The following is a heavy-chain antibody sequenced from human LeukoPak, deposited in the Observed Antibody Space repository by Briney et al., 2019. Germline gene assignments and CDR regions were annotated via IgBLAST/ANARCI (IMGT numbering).Heavy chain of an antibody. CDR1: GYTFTGYY. J-gene: IGHJ3*02. CDR3: ARGWVYDSSGYYYGDDAFDI. Sequence: ASVKVSCKASGYTFTGYYMHWVRQAPGQGLEWMGWINPNSGGTNYVQKFQGRVTMTRDTSISTAYMELSRLRSDDTAVYYCARGWVYDSSGYYYGDDAFDIWGQGTMVTVSS. CDR2: INPNSGGT. D-gene: IGHD3-22*01. V-gene: IGHV1-2*02.